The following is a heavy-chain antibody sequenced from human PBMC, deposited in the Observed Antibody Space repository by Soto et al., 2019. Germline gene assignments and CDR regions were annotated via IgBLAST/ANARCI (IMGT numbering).Heavy chain of an antibody. CDR1: GSSISSGYY. Sequence: TLSLTCAVSGSSISSGYYWGWIRQPPGKGLEWIGNIYHDGNTYRNPSLKSRVTISIDTSRNQFSLRLTSVTAADTAVYYCARDLANDGVDYWGQGTLVTVSS. CDR3: ARDLANDGVDY. J-gene: IGHJ4*02. V-gene: IGHV4-38-2*02. CDR2: IYHDGNT.